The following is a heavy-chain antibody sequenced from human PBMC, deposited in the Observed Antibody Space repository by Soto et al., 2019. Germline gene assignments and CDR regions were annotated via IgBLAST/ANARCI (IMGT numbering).Heavy chain of an antibody. CDR1: GVSSSSSTSTNY. V-gene: IGHV4-39*01. Sequence: QLQLQESGPGLVKPSETLSLTCSVSGVSSSSSTSTNYWVWIRQTPGKGLEWIGSIYHGGSPYYNPSPKSRVTISVDTSKNQFSLKLTSVTAADMGVYYCARHARGTLYESVDYWGRGTPVTVSS. CDR3: ARHARGTLYESVDY. CDR2: IYHGGSP. D-gene: IGHD5-12*01. J-gene: IGHJ4*02.